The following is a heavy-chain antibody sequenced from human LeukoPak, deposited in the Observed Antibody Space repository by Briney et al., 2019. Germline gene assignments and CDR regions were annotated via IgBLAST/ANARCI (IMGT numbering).Heavy chain of an antibody. D-gene: IGHD6-19*01. J-gene: IGHJ4*02. CDR2: ISGSGGST. Sequence: GGSLRLSCASSGFTFSSYAMSWVRQAPGKGLEWVSAISGSGGSTYYADSVKGRFTISRDNSKNTLYLQMSSRRAEDTAVYYCAKALIAVAGGIDYWGKGTLVTVSS. CDR1: GFTFSSYA. CDR3: AKALIAVAGGIDY. V-gene: IGHV3-23*01.